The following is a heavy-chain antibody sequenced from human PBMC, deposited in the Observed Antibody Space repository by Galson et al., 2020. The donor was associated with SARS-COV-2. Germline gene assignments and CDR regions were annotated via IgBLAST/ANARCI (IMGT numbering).Heavy chain of an antibody. Sequence: GGSLRLSCTASGFTFSGDAMSWVRQAPGKGLEWVSSLTNSGDRTYYTDSVKGRFTISRDNSKNTLYLQMNSLRAEDTAVYYCTRGQSMYAYWGQGTLVTVSS. J-gene: IGHJ4*02. CDR1: GFTFSGDA. V-gene: IGHV3-23*01. CDR2: LTNSGDRT. CDR3: TRGQSMYAY. D-gene: IGHD2-8*01.